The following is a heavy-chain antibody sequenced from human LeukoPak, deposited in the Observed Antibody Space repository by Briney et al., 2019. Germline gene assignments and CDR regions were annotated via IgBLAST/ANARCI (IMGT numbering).Heavy chain of an antibody. V-gene: IGHV3-30*02. CDR3: AKAAYCGGDCPQFDY. Sequence: GGSLRLSCAASGFTFSSYGMHWVRQAPGKGLEWVAFIRYDGSNKYYADSVKGRFTISRDNSKNTLYLQMNSLRAEDTAVYCCAKAAYCGGDCPQFDYWGQGTLVTVSS. CDR1: GFTFSSYG. J-gene: IGHJ4*02. D-gene: IGHD2-21*01. CDR2: IRYDGSNK.